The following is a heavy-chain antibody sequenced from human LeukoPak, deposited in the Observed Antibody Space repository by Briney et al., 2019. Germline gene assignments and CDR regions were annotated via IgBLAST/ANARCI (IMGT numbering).Heavy chain of an antibody. CDR1: GGSISSYY. V-gene: IGHV4-59*01. J-gene: IGHJ6*02. D-gene: IGHD3-3*01. Sequence: PSETLSLTSTVSGGSISSYYWSWIRQPPGKGLEWIGYIYYSGSTNYNPSLKSRVTISVDTSKNQFSLKLSSVTAADTAVYYCARGPYYDFWSGYYPFYYYYGMDVWGQGTTVTVSS. CDR2: IYYSGST. CDR3: ARGPYYDFWSGYYPFYYYYGMDV.